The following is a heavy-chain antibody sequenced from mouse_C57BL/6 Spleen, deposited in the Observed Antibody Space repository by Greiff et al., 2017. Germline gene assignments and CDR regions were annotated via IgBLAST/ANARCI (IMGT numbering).Heavy chain of an antibody. J-gene: IGHJ3*01. CDR2: IRNTANGYTT. CDR3: ARDVEGFAY. V-gene: IGHV7-3*01. CDR1: GFTFTDYY. Sequence: DVMLVESGGGLVQPGGSLSLSCAASGFTFTDYYMSWVRQPPGKALEWLGFIRNTANGYTTEYSASVKGRFTISRDNSQSILYLQMNALGAEDSATYYCARDVEGFAYWGQGTLVTVSA.